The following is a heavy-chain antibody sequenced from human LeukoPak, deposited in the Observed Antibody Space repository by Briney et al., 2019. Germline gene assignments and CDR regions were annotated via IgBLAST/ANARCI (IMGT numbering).Heavy chain of an antibody. V-gene: IGHV3-30-3*01. Sequence: GRSLRLSCAASGFTFSSYAMHWVRQAPGKGLEWVAVISYDGSNKYYADSVKGRFTISRDNSKNTLYLQMNSLRAEDTAVYYCARDASFYGSGSKYDHWGQGTLVTVSS. J-gene: IGHJ4*02. CDR2: ISYDGSNK. D-gene: IGHD3-10*01. CDR1: GFTFSSYA. CDR3: ARDASFYGSGSKYDH.